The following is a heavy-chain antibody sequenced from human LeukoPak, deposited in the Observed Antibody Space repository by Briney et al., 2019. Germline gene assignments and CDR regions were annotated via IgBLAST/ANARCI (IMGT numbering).Heavy chain of an antibody. D-gene: IGHD6-13*01. J-gene: IGHJ4*02. CDR2: IYSGGST. CDR3: ARGGPAAGRFDY. Sequence: PGGSLRLSCVASGFTVSSNYMSWVRQAPGKGLEWVSVIYSGGSTYYADSVKGRFTISGDNSKNTLYLQMNSLRAEDTAVYYCARGGPAAGRFDYWGQGTLVTVSS. V-gene: IGHV3-66*01. CDR1: GFTVSSNY.